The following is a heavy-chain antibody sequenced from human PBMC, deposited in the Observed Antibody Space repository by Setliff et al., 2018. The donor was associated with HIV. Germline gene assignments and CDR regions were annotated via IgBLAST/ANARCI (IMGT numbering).Heavy chain of an antibody. D-gene: IGHD3-3*01. V-gene: IGHV4-39*02. CDR1: GGSVSSSSFY. Sequence: SETLSLTCTVSGGSVSSSSFYWAWIRRPAGKGLEWIGTIYYNGNTYYNPSLESRVTISVDTSKNQFSLKLSSVTAADTAIYYCARDPPYYDFWSGSHFDYWGQGTLVTVSS. CDR3: ARDPPYYDFWSGSHFDY. CDR2: IYYNGNT. J-gene: IGHJ4*02.